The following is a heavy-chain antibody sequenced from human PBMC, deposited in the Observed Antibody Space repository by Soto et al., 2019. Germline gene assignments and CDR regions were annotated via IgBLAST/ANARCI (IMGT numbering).Heavy chain of an antibody. CDR1: GGTFSSYT. J-gene: IGHJ4*02. D-gene: IGHD4-17*01. Sequence: QVQLVQSGAEVKKPGSSVKVSCKASGGTFSSYTISWVRQAPGQGLEWMGRIIPILGIANYAQKFQGRVTITADKSTSTDYMELSSLRSEDTAVYYCAREGDYGGNSWGLDYWGQGTLVTVSS. V-gene: IGHV1-69*08. CDR3: AREGDYGGNSWGLDY. CDR2: IIPILGIA.